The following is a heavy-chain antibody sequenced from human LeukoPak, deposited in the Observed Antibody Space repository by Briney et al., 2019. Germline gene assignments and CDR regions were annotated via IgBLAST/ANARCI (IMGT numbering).Heavy chain of an antibody. D-gene: IGHD2-15*01. CDR2: IYTSGST. CDR1: GGSISASY. V-gene: IGHV4-4*07. Sequence: PSETMSLTCTVSGGSISASYWSWIRQPAGQGLEWIGRIYTSGSTSYNPSLKSRITLSVDTSKNQFSLQLSSVTAADTAVYYCARGLVVAGYYFYYYMDVWGKGTTVTVSS. CDR3: ARGLVVAGYYFYYYMDV. J-gene: IGHJ6*03.